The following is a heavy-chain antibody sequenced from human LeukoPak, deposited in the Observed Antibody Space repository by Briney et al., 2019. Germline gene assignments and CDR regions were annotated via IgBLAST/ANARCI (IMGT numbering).Heavy chain of an antibody. CDR1: GYTFTGYY. CDR2: INPNNGGT. D-gene: IGHD5-18*01. J-gene: IGHJ4*02. CDR3: ARVGSAMVEWGVYYFDY. Sequence: ASVKVSCKASGYTFTGYYMHWVRQAPGQGLEWMGRINPNNGGTNYAQKFQGRVTMTRDTSISTAYMELSRLRSDDTAVYYCARVGSAMVEWGVYYFDYWGQGTLVTVSS. V-gene: IGHV1-2*06.